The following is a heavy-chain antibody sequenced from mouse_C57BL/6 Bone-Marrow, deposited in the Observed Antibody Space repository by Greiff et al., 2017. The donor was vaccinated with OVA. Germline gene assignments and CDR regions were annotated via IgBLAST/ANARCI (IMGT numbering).Heavy chain of an antibody. V-gene: IGHV1-42*01. CDR3: ASERLLLAMDH. CDR2: INPSTGGT. CDR1: GYSFTGYY. Sequence: EVKLQQSGPELVKPGASVKISCKASGYSFTGYYMNWVKQSPEKSLEWIGEINPSTGGTTYNQQLQAKATLTVDKSSSTAYIQLKSLTAEDTAVNYCASERLLLAMDHWGQGTSVTVSS. D-gene: IGHD2-3*01. J-gene: IGHJ4*01.